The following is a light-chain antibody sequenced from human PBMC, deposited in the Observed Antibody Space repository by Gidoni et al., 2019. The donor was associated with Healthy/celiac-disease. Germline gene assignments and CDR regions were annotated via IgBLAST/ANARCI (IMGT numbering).Light chain of an antibody. J-gene: IGLJ1*01. V-gene: IGLV3-1*01. CDR3: QAWDSSTDYV. Sequence: SYELTQPPSVSVSPGQTASITCPGDKLGDKYACWYQQKPGQSPVLVIYQDSKRPSGIPERFSGSNSGNTATLTISGTQAMDEADYYCQAWDSSTDYVFGTGTKVTGL. CDR2: QDS. CDR1: KLGDKY.